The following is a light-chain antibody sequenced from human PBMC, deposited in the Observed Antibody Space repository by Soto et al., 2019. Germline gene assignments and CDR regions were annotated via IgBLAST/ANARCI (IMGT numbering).Light chain of an antibody. CDR2: NND. CDR3: AAFDDSLNGPV. V-gene: IGLV1-44*01. J-gene: IGLJ2*01. CDR1: SSNIGSNI. Sequence: QSVVTQPPSASGTAGQRVTISCSGSSSNIGSNIVNWYQHLPGTAPKLLIYNNDQRPSGVPDRFSGSKSGTSASLAISGLQSEDEAYYYCAAFDDSLNGPVFGGGTKLTV.